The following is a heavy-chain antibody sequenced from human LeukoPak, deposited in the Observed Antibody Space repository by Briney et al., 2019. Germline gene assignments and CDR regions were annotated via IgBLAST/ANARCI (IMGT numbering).Heavy chain of an antibody. J-gene: IGHJ6*03. CDR3: ARASRVSYYMDV. CDR2: MNPNSGNT. V-gene: IGHV1-8*01. Sequence: ASVKVSCKASGYTFTSYDISWVRQATGQGLEWMGWMNPNSGNTGYAQKVQVRVTMTRNTSISTAYMELSTLRSADTAVYYCARASRVSYYMDVWGKGTTVTISS. CDR1: GYTFTSYD.